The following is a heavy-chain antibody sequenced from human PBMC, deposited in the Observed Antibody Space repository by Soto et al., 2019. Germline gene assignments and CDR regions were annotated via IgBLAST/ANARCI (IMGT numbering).Heavy chain of an antibody. CDR3: ARDLRIGGATRDAFDI. V-gene: IGHV3-48*03. CDR2: ISSSGSTI. CDR1: GFTFSSYE. Sequence: GGSLRLSCAASGFTFSSYEMNWVRQAPGKGLEWVSYISSSGSTIYYADSVKGRFTISRDNAKNSLYLQMNSLRAEDTAVYYCARDLRIGGATRDAFDIWGQGTMVTVSS. J-gene: IGHJ3*02. D-gene: IGHD1-26*01.